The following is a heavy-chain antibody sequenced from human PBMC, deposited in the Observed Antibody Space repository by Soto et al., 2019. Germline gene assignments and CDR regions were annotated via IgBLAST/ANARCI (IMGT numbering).Heavy chain of an antibody. V-gene: IGHV1-3*01. CDR2: IDAANGNT. CDR1: GYTFTGYS. CDR3: GRSVVGATGEILYNAMDV. D-gene: IGHD1-26*01. Sequence: QVQLVQSGAEVKKPGASVKVSCKASGYTFTGYSIHWVRQAPGQRLEWMGWIDAANGNTKYSRRFQGRVSITSDTSASTAYMELSDLRSEDTAVYYCGRSVVGATGEILYNAMDVWGQGTTVTVSS. J-gene: IGHJ6*02.